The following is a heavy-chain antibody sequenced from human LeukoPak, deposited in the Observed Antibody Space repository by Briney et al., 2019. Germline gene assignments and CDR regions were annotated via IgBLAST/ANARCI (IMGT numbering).Heavy chain of an antibody. J-gene: IGHJ4*02. CDR1: GYTFTSYY. CDR2: INPSGGST. D-gene: IGHD3-22*01. Sequence: ASVKVSCKASGYTFTSYYMHWVRQTPGQGLEWMGIINPSGGSTSYAQKFQGRVTMTRDTSTSTVYTELSSLRSEDTAVYYCARLPDYYDSSGNFDYWGQGTLVTVSS. CDR3: ARLPDYYDSSGNFDY. V-gene: IGHV1-46*01.